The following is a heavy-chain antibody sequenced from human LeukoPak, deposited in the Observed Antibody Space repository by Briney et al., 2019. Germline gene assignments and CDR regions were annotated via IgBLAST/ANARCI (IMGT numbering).Heavy chain of an antibody. CDR3: ARAYGSGSPSADV. CDR2: IYYSGST. Sequence: SVTLSLTCTVSGGSISSGGYYWSWIRQHPGKGLEWIGYIYYSGSTYYNPSLKSRVTISVDTSKNQFSLKLSSVTAADTAVYYCARAYGSGSPSADVWGQGTTVTVSS. J-gene: IGHJ6*02. V-gene: IGHV4-31*03. CDR1: GGSISSGGYY. D-gene: IGHD3-10*01.